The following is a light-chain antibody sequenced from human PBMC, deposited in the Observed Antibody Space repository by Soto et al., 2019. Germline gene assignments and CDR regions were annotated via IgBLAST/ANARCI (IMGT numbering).Light chain of an antibody. Sequence: IVLSQSAATVSLSPRERATLSCRASQSVSSYLAWYQQKPGQAPRLLIYDASTRATGIPARFSGSGSGTDFTLTISSLEPEDFAVYYCQHRSNSFGGGTKAAIK. V-gene: IGKV3-11*01. J-gene: IGKJ4*01. CDR2: DAS. CDR3: QHRSNS. CDR1: QSVSSY.